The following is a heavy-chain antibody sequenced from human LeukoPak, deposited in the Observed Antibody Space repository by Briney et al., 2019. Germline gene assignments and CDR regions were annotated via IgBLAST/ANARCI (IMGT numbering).Heavy chain of an antibody. Sequence: PGGSLRLSCAASGFTLSSYWMSWVRQAPGKGREGVANIKQEGSEKRYVDSVKGRFTISRDNARNSLDLTINSLRAEHKAVYYWSSMVRGVAADWGQGTLVTVSS. CDR1: GFTLSSYW. V-gene: IGHV3-7*01. CDR2: IKQEGSEK. J-gene: IGHJ4*02. D-gene: IGHD3-10*01. CDR3: SSMVRGVAAD.